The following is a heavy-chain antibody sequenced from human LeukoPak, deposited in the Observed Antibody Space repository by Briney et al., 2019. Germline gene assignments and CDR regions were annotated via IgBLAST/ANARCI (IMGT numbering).Heavy chain of an antibody. J-gene: IGHJ3*02. D-gene: IGHD3-22*01. CDR3: ARAQVVAAGGAFDI. Sequence: SETLSLTCTVSGGSISSYYWSWIRQPPGKGLEWIGYIYYSGSTNYNPSLKSRVTISVDTSKNQFSLKLSSVTAADTAVYYCARAQVVAAGGAFDIWGQGTMVTVSS. CDR2: IYYSGST. V-gene: IGHV4-59*08. CDR1: GGSISSYY.